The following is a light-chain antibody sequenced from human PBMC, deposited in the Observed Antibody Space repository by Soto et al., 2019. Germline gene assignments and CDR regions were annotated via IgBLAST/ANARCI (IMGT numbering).Light chain of an antibody. CDR2: GAS. CDR3: QQYNNWPPRYT. Sequence: EIVLTQSPGTLSLSPGERATLSCRSSQSVTSSYLAWYQQKPGQAPRLLIYGASTRATGIPARFSGSGSGTEFTLTISSLQSEDFAVYYCQQYNNWPPRYTFGQGTRLENK. V-gene: IGKV3-15*01. J-gene: IGKJ5*01. CDR1: QSVTSSY.